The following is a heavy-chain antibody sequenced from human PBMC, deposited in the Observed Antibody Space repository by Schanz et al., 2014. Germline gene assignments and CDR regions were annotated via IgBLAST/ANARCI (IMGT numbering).Heavy chain of an antibody. CDR3: ARDHVAATDYECFFYCLDV. D-gene: IGHD6-13*01. CDR2: ISAQAGDT. J-gene: IGHJ6*04. CDR1: GYTFTAYG. Sequence: VQSVHSGTEVQKLGASVKVSCQTSGYTFTAYGINWVRQAPGQGLEWIEWISAQAGDTRNVQKMQGRVTMTRNVSSTAAFLELRSLRYDDTAVYYCARDHVAATDYECFFYCLDVWATGITXIVSS. V-gene: IGHV1-18*01.